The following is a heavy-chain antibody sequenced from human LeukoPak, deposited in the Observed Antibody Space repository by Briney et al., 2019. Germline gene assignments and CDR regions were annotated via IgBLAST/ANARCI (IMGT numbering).Heavy chain of an antibody. D-gene: IGHD3-16*02. V-gene: IGHV4-39*02. CDR2: ISYTGHT. Sequence: SETLSLTCTVSGGSITSNSDYWGWIRQPPGKGLEWVASISYTGHTQYNPSLKSRVTISIDTSKHQFSLKMASVTAADTAVYFCAREPPWGGNLNDAFDLWGHGTMVTASS. J-gene: IGHJ3*01. CDR1: GGSITSNSDY. CDR3: AREPPWGGNLNDAFDL.